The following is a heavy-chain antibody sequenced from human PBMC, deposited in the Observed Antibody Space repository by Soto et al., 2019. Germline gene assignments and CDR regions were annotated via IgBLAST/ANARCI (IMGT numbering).Heavy chain of an antibody. CDR1: GFTFSSYN. CDR2: ISSSSSYI. CDR3: ASTRRDGYNNYYYYGMDV. J-gene: IGHJ6*02. D-gene: IGHD5-12*01. V-gene: IGHV3-21*01. Sequence: PGGSLRLSCAASGFTFSSYNMNWVRQAPGKGLEWVSSISSSSSYIYYADSVKGRFTISRDNAKNSLYLQMNSLRAEDTAAYYCASTRRDGYNNYYYYGMDVWGQGTTVTVSS.